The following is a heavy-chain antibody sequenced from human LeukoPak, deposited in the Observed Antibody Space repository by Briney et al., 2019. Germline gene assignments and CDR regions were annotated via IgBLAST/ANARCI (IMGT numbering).Heavy chain of an antibody. D-gene: IGHD2-2*01. CDR1: GGSFSGYY. CDR2: INHSGST. Sequence: SETLSLTCAVYGGSFSGYYWSWIRQPPGKGLEWIGEINHSGSTKSNPSLTSRVTISVDTSKNQFSLKLSSVTAAAPAVYSCARADCSSTSCPFDPWGQGTLVTVSS. V-gene: IGHV4-34*01. CDR3: ARADCSSTSCPFDP. J-gene: IGHJ5*02.